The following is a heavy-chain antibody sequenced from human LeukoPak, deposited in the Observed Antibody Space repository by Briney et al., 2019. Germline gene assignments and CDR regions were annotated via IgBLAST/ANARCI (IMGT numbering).Heavy chain of an antibody. V-gene: IGHV4-31*03. D-gene: IGHD3-22*01. CDR2: IYYSGST. Sequence: PSETLSLTCTVSGGSISSGGYYWSWIRQHPGKGLEWIGYIYYSGSTYYNPSLKSRVTISADTSKNQFSLKLSSVTAADTAVYYCARASGVYYDSSGYYDYWGQGTLVTVSS. J-gene: IGHJ4*02. CDR1: GGSISSGGYY. CDR3: ARASGVYYDSSGYYDY.